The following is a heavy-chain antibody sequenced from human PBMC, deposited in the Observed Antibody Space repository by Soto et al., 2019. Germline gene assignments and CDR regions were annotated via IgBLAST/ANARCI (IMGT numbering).Heavy chain of an antibody. V-gene: IGHV5-51*01. Sequence: GESLKLSCTVSGYSFISNCIGWVRQMHGQGLEWKGISYPGDSDSKYSPSFQGRVTMSVDKSTGTFYLQLNSLKASDTAIYYCARQQGSPGYYYGLDVWGQGTTVTVSS. D-gene: IGHD6-19*01. J-gene: IGHJ6*02. CDR3: ARQQGSPGYYYGLDV. CDR1: GYSFISNC. CDR2: SYPGDSDS.